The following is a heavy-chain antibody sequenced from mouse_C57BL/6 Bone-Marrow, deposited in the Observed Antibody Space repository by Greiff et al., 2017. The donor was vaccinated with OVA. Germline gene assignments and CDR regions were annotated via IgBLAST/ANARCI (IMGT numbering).Heavy chain of an antibody. V-gene: IGHV2-9-1*01. CDR1: GFSLTSYA. Sequence: VQLVESGPGLVAPSQSLSITCTVSGFSLTSYAISWVRQPPGKGLEWLGVIWTGGGTNSNSALESRQSISKDNSKSQVFLKMNSLQTGDTARYYCARLLRLAFYAMDYWGQGTSVTVSS. CDR3: ARLLRLAFYAMDY. D-gene: IGHD1-2*01. CDR2: IWTGGGT. J-gene: IGHJ4*01.